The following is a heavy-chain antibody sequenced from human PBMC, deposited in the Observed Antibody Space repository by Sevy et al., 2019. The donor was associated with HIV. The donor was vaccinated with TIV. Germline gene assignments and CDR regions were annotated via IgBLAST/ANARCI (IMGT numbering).Heavy chain of an antibody. D-gene: IGHD3-10*01. CDR2: ISSSSSYI. V-gene: IGHV3-21*01. J-gene: IGHJ6*02. CDR1: GFTFSSYS. Sequence: GGSLRLSCAASGFTFSSYSMNWVRQAPGKGLEWVSSISSSSSYIYYADSVKGRFTISRDNAKNSLYLQMNSLRAEDTAVYYWAKDKRGGSGSYSLYYYYYGMDVWGQGTTVTVSS. CDR3: AKDKRGGSGSYSLYYYYYGMDV.